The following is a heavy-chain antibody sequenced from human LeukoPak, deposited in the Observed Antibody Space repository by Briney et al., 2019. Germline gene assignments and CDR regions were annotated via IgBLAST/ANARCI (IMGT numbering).Heavy chain of an antibody. J-gene: IGHJ4*02. CDR3: TKGDYYGSGRQSFDY. CDR2: ISGSGGST. D-gene: IGHD3-10*01. V-gene: IGHV3-23*01. CDR1: GFTFSTYA. Sequence: GGSLRLSCAASGFTFSTYAMSWVRQAPGKGLEWASLISGSGGSTYYADSVKGRFTISRDNSKNTLYLQMSSLRAEDTAVYYCTKGDYYGSGRQSFDYWGQGTLVTVSS.